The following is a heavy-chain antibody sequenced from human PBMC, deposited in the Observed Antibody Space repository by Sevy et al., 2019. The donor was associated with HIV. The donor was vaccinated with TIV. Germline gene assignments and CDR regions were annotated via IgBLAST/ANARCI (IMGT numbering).Heavy chain of an antibody. CDR1: GFSFDDFA. CDR2: ISGDSGRM. V-gene: IGHV3-9*01. J-gene: IGHJ5*02. Sequence: GGSLRLSCVASGFSFDDFAMHWVRQAPGKGLEWVSGISGDSGRMGYADSVKGRFTISRDNAKNSLYMEMNGLRVEVTALYYCVKDTYFDFWSGYNNWFDPWDQGSQVTVSS. CDR3: VKDTYFDFWSGYNNWFDP. D-gene: IGHD3-3*01.